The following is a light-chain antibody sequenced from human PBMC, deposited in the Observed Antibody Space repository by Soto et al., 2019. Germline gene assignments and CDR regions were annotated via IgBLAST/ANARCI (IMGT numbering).Light chain of an antibody. CDR2: DAS. CDR1: QSASSY. V-gene: IGKV3-11*01. J-gene: IGKJ5*01. Sequence: IVFTQSPATLSLSPGERATLSCRASQSASSYLAWYQQKPGQAPRLLIYDASNRATGIPARFSGSGSGTDFTLTISSLEPEDFAVYYCQQRSNWPSITFGQGTRLEIK. CDR3: QQRSNWPSIT.